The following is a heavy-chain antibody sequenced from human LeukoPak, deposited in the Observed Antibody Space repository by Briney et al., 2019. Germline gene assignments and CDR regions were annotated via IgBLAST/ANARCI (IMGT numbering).Heavy chain of an antibody. CDR2: IYYSGTT. CDR3: ARHRVRYYYDSSGFDY. D-gene: IGHD3-22*01. Sequence: PSETLSLTCTVSGGSISSYYWSWIRQPPGKGLEWIGYIYYSGTTNYNPSLKSRVTISVDTSKNQFSLKLSSVTAADTAVYYCARHRVRYYYDSSGFDYWGQGTLVTVSS. V-gene: IGHV4-59*08. J-gene: IGHJ4*02. CDR1: GGSISSYY.